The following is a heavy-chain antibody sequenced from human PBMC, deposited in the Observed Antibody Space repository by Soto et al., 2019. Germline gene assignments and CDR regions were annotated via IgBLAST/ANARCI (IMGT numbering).Heavy chain of an antibody. J-gene: IGHJ6*02. V-gene: IGHV3-11*05. Sequence: QVQLVESGGGLVRPGGSLRLSSEASGFTFRDYYMTWFRQAPGKGLEWLSYIDSSTKYTNYADSVKGRFTISRDNAKNSLYLQMNSLRADDTAVYYCAREYYYTMDVWGQGTMVTVSS. CDR2: IDSSTKYT. CDR3: AREYYYTMDV. CDR1: GFTFRDYY.